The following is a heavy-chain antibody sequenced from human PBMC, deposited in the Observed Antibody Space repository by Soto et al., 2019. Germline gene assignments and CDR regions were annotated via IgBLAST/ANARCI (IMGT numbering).Heavy chain of an antibody. J-gene: IGHJ4*02. Sequence: PSETLSLTCTVSVGSISSSGYFWGWIRHPPGKGLEGIGNSYYSWPTDYNPSLKSRVTIAVDTSKNQFSLKLNSVTAADTAVYYCARRTPGTAGSIEYWGRGTMVTVSS. CDR2: SYYSWPT. D-gene: IGHD1-1*01. V-gene: IGHV4-39*01. CDR1: VGSISSSGYF. CDR3: ARRTPGTAGSIEY.